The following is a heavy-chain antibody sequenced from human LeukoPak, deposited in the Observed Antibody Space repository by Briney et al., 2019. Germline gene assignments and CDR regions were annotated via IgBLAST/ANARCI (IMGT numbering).Heavy chain of an antibody. CDR3: AKRGGYCTGGSCYSYYFDY. V-gene: IGHV3-23*01. CDR2: ISGSGGST. CDR1: GFTFSSYA. D-gene: IGHD2-15*01. J-gene: IGHJ4*02. Sequence: GGSLRLSCAASGFTFSSYAMSWVRQAPGKGLEWVSIISGSGGSTYYANSVKGRFTISRDNSKNTLYLQMNSLRAEDTAVYYCAKRGGYCTGGSCYSYYFDYWGQGTLVTVSS.